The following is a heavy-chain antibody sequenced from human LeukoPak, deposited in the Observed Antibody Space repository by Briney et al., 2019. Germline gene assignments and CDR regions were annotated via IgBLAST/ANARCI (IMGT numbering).Heavy chain of an antibody. CDR2: INPNSGGT. J-gene: IGHJ3*02. CDR3: ARVGDGLNDAFDI. CDR1: GYTFTGYY. Sequence: GASVKVSCKASGYTFTGYYMNWVRQAPGPGIGWMGRINPNSGGTNYAQKFQGRVTMTRDTSISTAYLELSRLRSDDTAVYYCARVGDGLNDAFDIWGQGTMVTVSS. D-gene: IGHD5-24*01. V-gene: IGHV1-2*06.